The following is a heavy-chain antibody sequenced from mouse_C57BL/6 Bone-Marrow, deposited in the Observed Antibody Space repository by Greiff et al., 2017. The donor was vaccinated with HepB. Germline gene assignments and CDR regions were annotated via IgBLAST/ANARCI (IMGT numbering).Heavy chain of an antibody. Sequence: VHLVESGPGLVAPSQSLSITCTVSGFSLTSYGVDWVRQSPGKGLEWLGVIWGVGSTNYNSALKSRLSISKDNSKSQVFLKMNSLQTDDTAMYYCASLDGNYGMDYWGQGTSVTVSS. V-gene: IGHV2-6*01. CDR3: ASLDGNYGMDY. CDR2: IWGVGST. D-gene: IGHD2-1*01. J-gene: IGHJ4*01. CDR1: GFSLTSYG.